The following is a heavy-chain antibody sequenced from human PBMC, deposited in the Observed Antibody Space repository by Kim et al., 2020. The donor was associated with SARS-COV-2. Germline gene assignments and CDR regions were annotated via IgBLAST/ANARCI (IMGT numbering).Heavy chain of an antibody. Sequence: SVKVSCKASGGTFSSYAISWVRQAPGQGLEWMGGIIPIFGTAKYAQKFQGRVTITADESTSTAYMELSSLRSEDTAVYYCARDPSSLWFGEETTWGQGTLVTVSS. V-gene: IGHV1-69*13. J-gene: IGHJ5*02. D-gene: IGHD3-10*01. CDR3: ARDPSSLWFGEETT. CDR2: IIPIFGTA. CDR1: GGTFSSYA.